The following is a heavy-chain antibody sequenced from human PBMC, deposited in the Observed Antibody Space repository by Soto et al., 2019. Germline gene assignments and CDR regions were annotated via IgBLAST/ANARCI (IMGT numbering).Heavy chain of an antibody. CDR1: GFTFSSYG. J-gene: IGHJ6*03. Sequence: GGSLRLSCAASGFTFSSYGMHWVSQAPGKGLEWVAVIWYDGSNKYYADSVKGRFTISRDNFKNTLYLQMNSLRAEDTAVYYCARGGCSGGSCYLDYMDVWGKGTTVTVSS. CDR3: ARGGCSGGSCYLDYMDV. V-gene: IGHV3-33*01. CDR2: IWYDGSNK. D-gene: IGHD2-15*01.